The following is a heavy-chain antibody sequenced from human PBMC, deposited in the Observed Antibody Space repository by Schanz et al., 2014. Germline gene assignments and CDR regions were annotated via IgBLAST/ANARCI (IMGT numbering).Heavy chain of an antibody. D-gene: IGHD3-16*01. CDR1: GGTFSRYT. J-gene: IGHJ4*02. CDR2: IIPVLNIA. CDR3: VRGRGCYAF. Sequence: CKLSGGTFSRYTISWMRQAPGQGLEWMGKIIPVLNIATYAQRFQGRVSITADTFTKTASMELSSLIAEDLAVHDGVRGRGCYAFWGQGILVNDS. V-gene: IGHV1-69*02.